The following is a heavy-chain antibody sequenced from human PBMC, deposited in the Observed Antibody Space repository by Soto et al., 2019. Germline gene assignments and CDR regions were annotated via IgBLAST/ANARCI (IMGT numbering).Heavy chain of an antibody. CDR1: GFIFSSYA. CDR2: IRSRANNYAT. V-gene: IGHV3-73*01. Sequence: XESLVLCFAASGFIFSSYAIHWVRQAPGKGLEWVGRIRSRANNYATSSGASVRGRFTFFRDDSKNMAYLQMNTLKTEDTAIYYCARGQQAAIGDYYYHGLDVWGQGTSVTVSS. J-gene: IGHJ6*02. CDR3: ARGQQAAIGDYYYHGLDV. D-gene: IGHD3-10*01.